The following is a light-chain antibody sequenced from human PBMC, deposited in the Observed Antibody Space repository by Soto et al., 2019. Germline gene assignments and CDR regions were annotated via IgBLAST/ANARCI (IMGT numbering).Light chain of an antibody. J-gene: IGKJ1*01. CDR1: QSVGSW. CDR3: HQYSWYPWT. Sequence: QMTQSPSTLSASEGDRVTITCWASQSVGSWLAWHQQKPGRAPKVLVYKASNLQAGVPSRLSGSGSGTEFTLTISSLQPDDVATYYCHQYSWYPWTFGQGTKVEIK. V-gene: IGKV1-5*03. CDR2: KAS.